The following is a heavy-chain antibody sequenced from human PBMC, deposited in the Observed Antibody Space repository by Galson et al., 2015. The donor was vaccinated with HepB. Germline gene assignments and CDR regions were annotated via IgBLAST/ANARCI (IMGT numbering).Heavy chain of an antibody. CDR3: AREEVYSSSWYGSPFDY. V-gene: IGHV3-30*04. J-gene: IGHJ4*02. CDR2: ISYDGSNK. CDR1: GFTFSSYA. D-gene: IGHD6-13*01. Sequence: SLRLSCAASGFTFSSYAMHWVRQAPGKGLEWVAVISYDGSNKYYADSVKGRFTISRDNSKNTLYLQMNSLRAGDTAVYYCAREEVYSSSWYGSPFDYWGQGTLVTVSS.